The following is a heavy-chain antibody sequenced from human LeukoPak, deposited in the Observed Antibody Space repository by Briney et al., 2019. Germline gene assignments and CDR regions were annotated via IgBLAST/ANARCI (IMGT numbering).Heavy chain of an antibody. CDR1: GFTFSSYW. Sequence: GGSLRLSCAASGFTFSSYWMSWVRQAPGKGLEWVSGINWNGDSTGYADSVKGRFTISRDNAKNSLYLQMNSLRAEDTALYYCAKDQRISGSYQLGSLDYWGQGTLVTVSS. CDR2: INWNGDST. V-gene: IGHV3-20*04. CDR3: AKDQRISGSYQLGSLDY. D-gene: IGHD1-26*01. J-gene: IGHJ4*02.